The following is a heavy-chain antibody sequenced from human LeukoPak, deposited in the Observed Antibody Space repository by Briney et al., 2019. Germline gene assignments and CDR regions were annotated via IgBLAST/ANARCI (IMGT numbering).Heavy chain of an antibody. D-gene: IGHD6-13*01. V-gene: IGHV4-39*07. CDR2: IYYSGTT. Sequence: SETLSLTCTVSGGSITSSSYYWGWIRQPPGKGLEWIGTIYYSGTTYYNPSLRSRVTISVDTSKNQFSLKLSSVTAADTAVYYCARDRPVAAAGPYYFDYWGQGTLVTVSS. CDR1: GGSITSSSYY. J-gene: IGHJ4*02. CDR3: ARDRPVAAAGPYYFDY.